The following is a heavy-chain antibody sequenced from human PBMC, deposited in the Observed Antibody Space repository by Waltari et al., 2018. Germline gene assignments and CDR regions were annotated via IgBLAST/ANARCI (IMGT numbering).Heavy chain of an antibody. D-gene: IGHD3-22*01. V-gene: IGHV4-34*01. CDR1: GGSFSGYY. CDR3: ARGYRGWLWGYYFDY. CDR2: INHSGST. J-gene: IGHJ4*02. Sequence: QVQLQQWGAGLLKPSETLSLTCAVYGGSFSGYYWSWIRQPPGKGLEWIGEINHSGSTNYNPSLKSRVTISVDTSKNQFSLKLSSVTAADTAVYYCARGYRGWLWGYYFDYWGQGTLVTVSS.